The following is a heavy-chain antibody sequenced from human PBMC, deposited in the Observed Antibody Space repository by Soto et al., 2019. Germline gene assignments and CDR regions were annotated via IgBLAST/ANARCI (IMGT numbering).Heavy chain of an antibody. D-gene: IGHD4-4*01. V-gene: IGHV4-59*01. CDR2: IHYSGRA. J-gene: IGHJ4*02. CDR3: ARYSATYSFDH. CDR1: GGSISGYF. Sequence: QVQLQESGPGLVKPAETLSLTCTVSGGSISGYFWSWIRQSPGKGLEWIGQIHYSGRADYNPSLWSRVTISVDTSKYQLSLKLSSVTAADTAVYYCARYSATYSFDHWGRGALVTVSS.